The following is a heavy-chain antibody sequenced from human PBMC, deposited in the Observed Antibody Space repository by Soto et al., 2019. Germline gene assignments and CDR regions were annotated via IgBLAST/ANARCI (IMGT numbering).Heavy chain of an antibody. J-gene: IGHJ5*02. V-gene: IGHV1-18*01. CDR3: ARTYDSSGYSPYNWFDP. Sequence: ASVKVSCKAPGYTFTSYGISWVRQAPGQGLEWMGWISAYNGNTNYAQKLQGRVTMTTDTSTSTAYMELRSLRSDDTAVYYCARTYDSSGYSPYNWFDPWGQGTLVTVSS. CDR2: ISAYNGNT. D-gene: IGHD3-22*01. CDR1: GYTFTSYG.